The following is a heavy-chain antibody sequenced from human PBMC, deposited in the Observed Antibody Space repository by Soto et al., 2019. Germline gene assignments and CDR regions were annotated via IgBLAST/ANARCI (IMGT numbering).Heavy chain of an antibody. CDR1: GYDFSSYG. D-gene: IGHD2-2*01. J-gene: IGHJ4*02. Sequence: QVQLVQSGAEVKKPGASVKVSCKASGYDFSSYGISWVRQAPGQGLEWMGWISASNGNRDYAQQFQGRATMTSDTSRTTAYMELRSLRSDDTAVHYCVRDPQRNDYWGQGTLVNVSS. CDR2: ISASNGNR. V-gene: IGHV1-18*04. CDR3: VRDPQRNDY.